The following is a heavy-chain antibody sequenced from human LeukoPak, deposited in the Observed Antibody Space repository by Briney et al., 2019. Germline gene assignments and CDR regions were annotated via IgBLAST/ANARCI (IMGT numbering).Heavy chain of an antibody. CDR3: ARFPRCSSSWYLSYFDY. V-gene: IGHV3-7*01. CDR1: GFTFSSYW. CDR2: IKQDGSEK. D-gene: IGHD6-13*01. Sequence: PGGSLRLSCAASGFTFSSYWMSWVRQAPGKGLEWVANIKQDGSEKYYVDSVKGRFAISRDNAKNSLYLQMNSLRAEDTAVYYCARFPRCSSSWYLSYFDYWGQGTLVTVSS. J-gene: IGHJ4*02.